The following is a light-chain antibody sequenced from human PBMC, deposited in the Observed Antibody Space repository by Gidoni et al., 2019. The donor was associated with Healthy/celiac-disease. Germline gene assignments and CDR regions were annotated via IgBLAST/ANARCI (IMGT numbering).Light chain of an antibody. J-gene: IGKJ2*01. CDR3: QQYDSTPRT. Sequence: DIQMTQSPSSLSASVGDSVTITCRASQGISNSLAWYQQKPGKAPKLLLYAASRLESGVPSRFRGSGSGTDYTLTISSLQPEDFATYYCQQYDSTPRTFGQGTKLEIK. V-gene: IGKV1-NL1*01. CDR2: AAS. CDR1: QGISNS.